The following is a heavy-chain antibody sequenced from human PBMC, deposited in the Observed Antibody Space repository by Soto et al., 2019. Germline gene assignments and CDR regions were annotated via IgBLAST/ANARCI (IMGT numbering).Heavy chain of an antibody. CDR3: GRDRIAVRPGWFDP. Sequence: ASLKVSCQASGYSFSRYGISWVRQAPGQGPEWMGWISAYNGNTNYAQKFQGRVTMTTDTSTSTAYMELRSLRSDDTAVYYCGRDRIAVRPGWFDPWGQGTLVTVSS. CDR2: ISAYNGNT. CDR1: GYSFSRYG. V-gene: IGHV1-18*04. D-gene: IGHD6-6*01. J-gene: IGHJ5*02.